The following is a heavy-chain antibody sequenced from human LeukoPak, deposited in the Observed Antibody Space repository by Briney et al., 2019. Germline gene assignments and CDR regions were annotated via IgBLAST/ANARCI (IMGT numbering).Heavy chain of an antibody. CDR2: IYYTGST. V-gene: IGHV4-30-4*08. Sequence: SETMSLTSTVYAGSITSGAFDWNWIRQPPGMGLECIGYIYYTGSTYYNPSLKSRVTISVDTSMNQFSLKMSSVTAADTAVYYCARVVRDIVVVPAALDRFDYWGQGTLVTVSS. J-gene: IGHJ4*02. CDR3: ARVVRDIVVVPAALDRFDY. D-gene: IGHD2-2*01. CDR1: AGSITSGAFD.